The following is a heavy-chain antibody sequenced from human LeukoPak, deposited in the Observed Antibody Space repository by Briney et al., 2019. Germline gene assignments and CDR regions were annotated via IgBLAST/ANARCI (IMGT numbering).Heavy chain of an antibody. CDR3: ARVNLDSYFDY. D-gene: IGHD3-3*01. CDR2: IYSGGST. CDR1: GFTVSSNY. Sequence: GGSLRLSCAASGFTVSSNYMSWVRQAPGKGLEWVSVIYSGGSTYYADPVKGRFTISRDNSKNTLYLQMNSLRAEDTAVYYCARVNLDSYFDYWGQGTLVTVSS. V-gene: IGHV3-53*01. J-gene: IGHJ4*02.